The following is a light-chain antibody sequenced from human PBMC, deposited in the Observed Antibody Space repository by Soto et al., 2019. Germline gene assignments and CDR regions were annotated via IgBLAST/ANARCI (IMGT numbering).Light chain of an antibody. CDR3: QSYDSSLSWHYV. V-gene: IGLV1-40*01. Sequence: QSVLTQPPSVSGAPGQRVTISCTGSSSNIGAGYDVHWYQQLPGTAPKLLIYGNSNRPSGVPDRFSGSKSGTSASLAITGLQAEDEADYYCQSYDSSLSWHYVFGTGTKLTVL. CDR2: GNS. J-gene: IGLJ1*01. CDR1: SSNIGAGYD.